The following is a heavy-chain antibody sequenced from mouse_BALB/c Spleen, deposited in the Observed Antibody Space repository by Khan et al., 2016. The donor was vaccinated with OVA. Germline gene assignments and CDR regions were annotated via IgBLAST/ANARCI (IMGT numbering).Heavy chain of an antibody. J-gene: IGHJ4*01. CDR1: GYTFTSYT. V-gene: IGHV1-4*01. CDR3: ASRTSLYTMDY. Sequence: QVQLQQSGAELARPGASVKMSCKASGYTFTSYTMHWIKQRPGQGLEWIGYITPRSDFTNYNQKFNGKATLTADKSSSTAYMQLSSLTSEDSAVYYCASRTSLYTMDYWGQGTSVTVSS. CDR2: ITPRSDFT.